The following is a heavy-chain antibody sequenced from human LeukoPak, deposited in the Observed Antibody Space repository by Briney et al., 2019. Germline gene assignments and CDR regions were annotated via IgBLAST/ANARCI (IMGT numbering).Heavy chain of an antibody. CDR3: ARDLRGGYCSGGSCYPGNY. V-gene: IGHV1-3*01. Sequence: ASVKVSCKASGYTLTSYAMHWVRQAPGQRLEWMGWINAGNGNTKYSQKFQGRVTITRDTSASTAYMELSSLRSEDTAVYYCARDLRGGYCSGGSCYPGNYWGQGTLVTVSS. CDR2: INAGNGNT. D-gene: IGHD2-15*01. J-gene: IGHJ4*02. CDR1: GYTLTSYA.